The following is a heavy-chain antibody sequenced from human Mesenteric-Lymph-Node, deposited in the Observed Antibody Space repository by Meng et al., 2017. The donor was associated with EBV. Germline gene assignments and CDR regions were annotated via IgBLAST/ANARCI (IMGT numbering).Heavy chain of an antibody. V-gene: IGHV2-5*02. J-gene: IGHJ4*02. D-gene: IGHD3-22*01. Sequence: QITLKQSGPSLGVPPQTLTLTCPFPGFLLTNPRGVAVGWIRQSPGKALEWLALIYWDEDKRYSPSLKSRLTITKDTSKNQVILTMTNMDPVDTATYYCVRKNFHGDGGYYDLDYWGQGILVTVAS. CDR2: IYWDEDK. CDR3: VRKNFHGDGGYYDLDY. CDR1: GFLLTNPRGVA.